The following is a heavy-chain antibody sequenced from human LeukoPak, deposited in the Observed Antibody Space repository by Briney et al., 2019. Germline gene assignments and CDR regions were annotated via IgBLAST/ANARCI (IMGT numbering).Heavy chain of an antibody. Sequence: GGSLRLSCAASGFTFSNYAMSWVRQAQGKGLEWVSAISDSGGRTYYADTVKGRFTISRDNSKNMLYLQMNRLRAEDTAVYYCARSLRVRGVPDYMDVWGKGTTVIISS. V-gene: IGHV3-23*01. D-gene: IGHD3-10*01. CDR1: GFTFSNYA. CDR2: ISDSGGRT. CDR3: ARSLRVRGVPDYMDV. J-gene: IGHJ6*03.